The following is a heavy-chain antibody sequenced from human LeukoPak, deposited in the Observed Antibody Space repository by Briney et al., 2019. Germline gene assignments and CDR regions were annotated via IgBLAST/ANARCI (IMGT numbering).Heavy chain of an antibody. D-gene: IGHD2-15*01. Sequence: GGSLRLSCAGSGFTFSSYAMSWVRQAPGKGLEWVSAISGSGGSTYYADSVEGRFTISRDNSKNTLYLQMNSLRAEDTAVYYCAKAGPLGYCSGGSCPGGGVDYWGQGTLVTVSS. CDR3: AKAGPLGYCSGGSCPGGGVDY. CDR1: GFTFSSYA. CDR2: ISGSGGST. J-gene: IGHJ4*02. V-gene: IGHV3-23*01.